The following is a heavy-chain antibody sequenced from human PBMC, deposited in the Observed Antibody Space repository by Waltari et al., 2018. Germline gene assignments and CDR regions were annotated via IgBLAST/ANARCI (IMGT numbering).Heavy chain of an antibody. CDR2: ISSIGSRI. D-gene: IGHD5-18*01. J-gene: IGHJ4*02. CDR3: ARVEYTYGPYCFDS. Sequence: EVKLVESGGILVQPGGSLRLSCAASGFSLTSYEMNWVRQAPGKGLEVLSYISSIGSRIFYAGSVRGRFTVSRDTANNILHLDMNSLRADDSAVYYCARVEYTYGPYCFDSWGQGTPVTVSS. CDR1: GFSLTSYE. V-gene: IGHV3-48*03.